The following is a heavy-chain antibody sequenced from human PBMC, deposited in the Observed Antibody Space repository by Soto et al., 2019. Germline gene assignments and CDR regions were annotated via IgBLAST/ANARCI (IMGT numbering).Heavy chain of an antibody. V-gene: IGHV1-69*13. CDR2: IIPIFGTA. J-gene: IGHJ4*02. CDR3: AREKVDCSSTSCYLSYFDY. D-gene: IGHD2-2*01. CDR1: GGTFSSYA. Sequence: ASVKVSCKXSGGTFSSYAISWVRRAPGQGLEWMGGIIPIFGTANYAQKFQGRVTITADESTSTAYMELSSLRSEDTAVYYCAREKVDCSSTSCYLSYFDYWGQGTLVTVSS.